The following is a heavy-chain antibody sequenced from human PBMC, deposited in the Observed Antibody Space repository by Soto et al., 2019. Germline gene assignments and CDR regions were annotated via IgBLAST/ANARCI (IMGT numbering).Heavy chain of an antibody. CDR1: GFTFSSYA. J-gene: IGHJ4*02. Sequence: GGSLRLSCAASGFTFSSYAMSWVRQAPGKGLECVSAISGSGGSTYYADSVKGRFTISRDNSKNTLYLQLNSLRAEDTAVYYCAKLSEPWFGESLFDYWGQGTLVTVSS. CDR3: AKLSEPWFGESLFDY. V-gene: IGHV3-23*01. D-gene: IGHD3-10*01. CDR2: ISGSGGST.